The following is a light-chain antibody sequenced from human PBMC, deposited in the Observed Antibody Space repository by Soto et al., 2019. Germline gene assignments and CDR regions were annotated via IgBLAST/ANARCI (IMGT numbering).Light chain of an antibody. CDR1: RSDVGAYNY. CDR2: DIT. CDR3: ASYAGSNKV. V-gene: IGLV2-11*01. Sequence: QSALTQPRSVSGSPGQSVTISCTGTRSDVGAYNYVSWYQQNPGKAPKVMIYDITKRPSGVPDRFSGSKSGNTASLTISGLQAEDEADYYCASYAGSNKVFGTGTKLTVL. J-gene: IGLJ1*01.